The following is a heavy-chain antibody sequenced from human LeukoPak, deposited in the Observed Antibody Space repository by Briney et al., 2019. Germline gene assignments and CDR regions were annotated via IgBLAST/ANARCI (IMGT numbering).Heavy chain of an antibody. J-gene: IGHJ5*02. CDR2: IYYSGST. CDR3: ARGGYSSGSGWFDP. CDR1: GGSIRSYY. V-gene: IGHV4-59*01. Sequence: SETLSLTCTVSGGSIRSYYWSWIRQPPGKGLEWIGYIYYSGSTNYNPSLKSRVAIPVDTSKNQFSLKLDSVTAVDTAVYYCARGGYSSGSGWFDPWGQGTLVTVSS. D-gene: IGHD6-19*01.